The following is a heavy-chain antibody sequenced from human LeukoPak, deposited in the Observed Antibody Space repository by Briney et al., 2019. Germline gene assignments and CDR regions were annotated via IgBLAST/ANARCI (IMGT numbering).Heavy chain of an antibody. J-gene: IGHJ4*02. CDR2: IHHSGST. Sequence: PSETLSLTCAVYRGSFSGYWSWIRQPPGKGLEWIGEIHHSGSTNYNPSLKSRVSISLDTSKSQFSLKLSSVTAADTAVYYCARAGFWSNYYQLYDYWGQGTLVTVSS. CDR1: RGSFSGY. V-gene: IGHV4-34*01. CDR3: ARAGFWSNYYQLYDY. D-gene: IGHD3-3*01.